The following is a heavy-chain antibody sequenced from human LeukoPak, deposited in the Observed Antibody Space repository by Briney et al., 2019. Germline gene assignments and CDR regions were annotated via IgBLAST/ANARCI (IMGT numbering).Heavy chain of an antibody. D-gene: IGHD3-10*01. CDR3: ARHYYGSGSSGQSDY. Sequence: GESLKISCKASGYSFISYWIAWVRQMPGKGLEWMGVIYPADSDTRYSPSFQGQVTISADKSINTAYLQWSSLKASDTAMYYCARHYYGSGSSGQSDYWGQGTLVTVSS. V-gene: IGHV5-51*01. CDR1: GYSFISYW. J-gene: IGHJ4*02. CDR2: IYPADSDT.